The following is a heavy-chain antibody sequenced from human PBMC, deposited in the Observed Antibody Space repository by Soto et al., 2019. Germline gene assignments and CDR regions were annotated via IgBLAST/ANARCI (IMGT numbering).Heavy chain of an antibody. CDR2: IYYSGST. J-gene: IGHJ5*02. V-gene: IGHV4-31*02. Sequence: KPSETLSLTCTVSGGSISSGGYYWSWIRQHPGKGLEWIGYIYYSGSTYYNPSLKSRVTISVDTSKNQFSLKLSSVTAADTAVYYCARNHIVLMVYAGGWFDPWGQGTLVTVSS. D-gene: IGHD2-8*01. CDR3: ARNHIVLMVYAGGWFDP. CDR1: GGSISSGGYY.